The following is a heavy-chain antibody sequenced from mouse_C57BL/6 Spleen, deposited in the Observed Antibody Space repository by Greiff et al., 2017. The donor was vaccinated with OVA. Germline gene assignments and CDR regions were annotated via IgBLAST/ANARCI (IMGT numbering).Heavy chain of an antibody. D-gene: IGHD1-1*01. V-gene: IGHV3-6*01. CDR2: ISYDGSN. J-gene: IGHJ1*03. CDR1: GYSITSGYY. CDR3: ARDAGSSYEYFDV. Sequence: ESGPGLVKPSQSLSLTCSVTGYSITSGYYWNWIRQFPGNKLEWMGYISYDGSNNYNPSLKNRISITRDTSKNQFFLKLNSVTTEDTATYYCARDAGSSYEYFDVWGTGTTVTVSS.